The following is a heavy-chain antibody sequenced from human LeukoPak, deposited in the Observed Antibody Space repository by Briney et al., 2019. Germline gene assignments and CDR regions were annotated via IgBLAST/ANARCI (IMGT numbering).Heavy chain of an antibody. CDR3: ANYHDYSNFQGAYYLDY. J-gene: IGHJ4*02. D-gene: IGHD4-11*01. Sequence: KASETLSLTCTVSGGSISGYYWSWIRQPPGKGLXXXXXXYYSGSTNYNPSLKSRVTISVDTSKNQFSLKLSSVTAADTAVYYCANYHDYSNFQGAYYLDYWGQGTLVTVSS. V-gene: IGHV4-59*08. CDR1: GGSISGYY. CDR2: XYYSGST.